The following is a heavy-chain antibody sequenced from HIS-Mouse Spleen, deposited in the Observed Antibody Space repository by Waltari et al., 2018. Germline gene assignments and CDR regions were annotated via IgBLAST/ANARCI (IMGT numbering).Heavy chain of an antibody. J-gene: IGHJ2*01. V-gene: IGHV4-39*07. Sequence: QLQLQESGPGLVKPSETLSLTCTVSGGSISSSSYYWGWIRQPPGKGLEWIGSIYYSGSTYYTPSLKSRVTLSVETAKNQFSLKLSSVTAADTAVYYCAREIPYSSSWYDWYFDLWGRGTLVTVSS. CDR1: GGSISSSSYY. D-gene: IGHD6-13*01. CDR3: AREIPYSSSWYDWYFDL. CDR2: IYYSGST.